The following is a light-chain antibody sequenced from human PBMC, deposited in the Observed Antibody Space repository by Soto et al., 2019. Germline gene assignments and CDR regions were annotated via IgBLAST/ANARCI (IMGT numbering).Light chain of an antibody. V-gene: IGKV1-5*03. CDR2: KVS. Sequence: DIQMTQSPSTLSASVGDRVTITCRASQSINTWLAWYQQKPGKAPNLLIYKVSNLDSGVPSRFSGGGSGTEFTLTISSLQPDDFATYYCQQYNTNPWTFGQGTKVEVK. J-gene: IGKJ1*01. CDR1: QSINTW. CDR3: QQYNTNPWT.